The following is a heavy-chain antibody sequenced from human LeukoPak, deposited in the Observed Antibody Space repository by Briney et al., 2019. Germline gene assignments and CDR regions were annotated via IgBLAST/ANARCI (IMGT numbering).Heavy chain of an antibody. Sequence: GGSLRLSCATSGFTFSSSWMSWVRQAPGKGLECVANIKEDGREKYYVDSVKGRFTISRDNSKNTLYLQMNSLRAEDTAVYYCARGQVGYYDILTGYMWGQGTLVTVSS. CDR1: GFTFSSSW. D-gene: IGHD3-9*01. V-gene: IGHV3-7*01. CDR3: ARGQVGYYDILTGYM. J-gene: IGHJ4*02. CDR2: IKEDGREK.